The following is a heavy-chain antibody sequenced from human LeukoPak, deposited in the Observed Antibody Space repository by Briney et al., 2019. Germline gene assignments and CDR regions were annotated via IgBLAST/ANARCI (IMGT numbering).Heavy chain of an antibody. J-gene: IGHJ4*02. V-gene: IGHV4-61*01. CDR1: GGSVSSGSYY. CDR2: IYYSGST. Sequence: SETLSLTCTVSGGSVSSGSYYWSWIRQPPGKGLEWIGYIYYSGSTNYNPSLKSRVTISVDTSKNQFSLKLSSVTAADTAVYYCARVLVPPGSGSYSVHFDYWGQGTLVTVSS. D-gene: IGHD3-10*01. CDR3: ARVLVPPGSGSYSVHFDY.